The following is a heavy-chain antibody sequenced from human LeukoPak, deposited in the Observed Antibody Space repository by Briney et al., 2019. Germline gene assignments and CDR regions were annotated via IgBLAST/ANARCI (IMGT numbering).Heavy chain of an antibody. CDR1: GYTFTSYG. CDR3: ARSRKAARPTGYFDY. CDR2: ISAYNGNT. J-gene: IGHJ4*02. Sequence: ASVKISCKASGYTFTSYGISWVRQAPGQGREWMGWISAYNGNTNYAQKLQGRVTITTDTSTSTAYMELRSLRSDDTAVYYCARSRKAARPTGYFDYWGQGTLVTVSS. V-gene: IGHV1-18*01. D-gene: IGHD6-6*01.